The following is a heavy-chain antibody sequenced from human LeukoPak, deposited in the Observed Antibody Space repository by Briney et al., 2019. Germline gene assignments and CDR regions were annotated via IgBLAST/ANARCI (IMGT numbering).Heavy chain of an antibody. CDR1: GYSFTTYW. V-gene: IGHV5-51*01. CDR3: ARGPVAGKADY. J-gene: IGHJ4*02. Sequence: GESLKISCKASGYSFTTYWIGWVRQMPGKGLEWMGMIFPGDSDTRYSPSFQGQVTISADKSISTAYLQWSSLKASDTAMYYCARGPVAGKADYWGQGTLVIVSS. D-gene: IGHD6-13*01. CDR2: IFPGDSDT.